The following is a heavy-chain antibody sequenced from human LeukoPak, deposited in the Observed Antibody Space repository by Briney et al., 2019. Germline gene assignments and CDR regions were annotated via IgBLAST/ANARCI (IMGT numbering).Heavy chain of an antibody. J-gene: IGHJ3*02. CDR2: IKENGNEQ. CDR1: GFTFTSTW. CDR3: ARGPGDFDASDI. V-gene: IGHV3-7*01. D-gene: IGHD1-14*01. Sequence: GGSLRLSCEAPGFTFTSTWMSWVRRAPGKGPEWVAHIKENGNEQYYADSVKGRFTISRDNVKQSLGLQMNSLRVEDTAVYYCARGPGDFDASDIWGQGTMVTVSS.